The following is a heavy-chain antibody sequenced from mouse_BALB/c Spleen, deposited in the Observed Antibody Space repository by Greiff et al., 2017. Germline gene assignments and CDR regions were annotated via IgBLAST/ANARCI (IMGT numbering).Heavy chain of an antibody. Sequence: QVQLQQSGAELVRPGASVTLSCKASGYTFTDYEMHWVKQTPVHGLEWIGAIGPETGGTAYNQKFKGKATLTADKSSSTAYMELRSLTSEDSAVYYCTRWHYRYDRAWFAYWGQGTLVTVSA. CDR3: TRWHYRYDRAWFAY. D-gene: IGHD2-14*01. J-gene: IGHJ3*01. V-gene: IGHV1-15*01. CDR2: IGPETGGT. CDR1: GYTFTDYE.